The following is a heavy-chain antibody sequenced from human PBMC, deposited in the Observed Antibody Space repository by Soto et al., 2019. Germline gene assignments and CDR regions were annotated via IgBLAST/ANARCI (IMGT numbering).Heavy chain of an antibody. J-gene: IGHJ6*03. Sequence: SETLSLTCAVYGGSFSGYYWSWIRQPPGKGLEWIGEINHSGSTNYNPSLKSRVTISVDTSKNQFSLKLRSVTAADTAVYYYARGPVFRYFDWLPANYYYYMDVWGKGTTVTVSS. D-gene: IGHD3-9*01. CDR3: ARGPVFRYFDWLPANYYYYMDV. CDR1: GGSFSGYY. V-gene: IGHV4-34*01. CDR2: INHSGST.